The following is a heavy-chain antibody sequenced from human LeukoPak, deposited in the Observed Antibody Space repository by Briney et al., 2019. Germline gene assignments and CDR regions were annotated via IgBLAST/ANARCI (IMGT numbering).Heavy chain of an antibody. J-gene: IGHJ4*02. V-gene: IGHV3-23*01. CDR3: AKDGLYYDGSEHVYYFDS. CDR1: GFTFSRSA. Sequence: RGCLRLSCAASGFTFSRSAMTWVRQGPGTGLEFVASICCSGGATYYADSVKGRFTISRDNSKNTLYLQMNSLRAEDTALYYCAKDGLYYDGSEHVYYFDSWGQGTLVTVSS. D-gene: IGHD3-22*01. CDR2: ICCSGGAT.